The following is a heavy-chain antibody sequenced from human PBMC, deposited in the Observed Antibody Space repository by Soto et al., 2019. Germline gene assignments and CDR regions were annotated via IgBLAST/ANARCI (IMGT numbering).Heavy chain of an antibody. CDR2: ISYDGSNK. J-gene: IGHJ4*02. Sequence: AGGSLRLSCAASGFTFSSYGMHWVRQAPGKGLEWVAVISYDGSNKYYADSVKGRFTISRDNSKNTLYLQMNSLRAEDTAVYYCAKARPAGMAPFDYWGQGTLVTV. CDR1: GFTFSSYG. D-gene: IGHD2-2*01. V-gene: IGHV3-30*18. CDR3: AKARPAGMAPFDY.